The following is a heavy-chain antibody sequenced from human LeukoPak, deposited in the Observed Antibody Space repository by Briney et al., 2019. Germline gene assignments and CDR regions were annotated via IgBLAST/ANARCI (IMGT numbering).Heavy chain of an antibody. CDR3: ARVEYYYDSSGYFDY. D-gene: IGHD3-22*01. J-gene: IGHJ4*02. Sequence: GGSLRLSCAVSGFTFDDYGMSWVRQAPGKGLEWVSGINWNGGSTGYADSVKGRFTISRDNAKNSLYLQMNSLRAEDTALYYCARVEYYYDSSGYFDYWGQGTLVTVSS. CDR2: INWNGGST. V-gene: IGHV3-20*04. CDR1: GFTFDDYG.